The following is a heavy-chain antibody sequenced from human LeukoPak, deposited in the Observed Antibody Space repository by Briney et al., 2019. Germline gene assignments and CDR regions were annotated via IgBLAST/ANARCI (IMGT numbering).Heavy chain of an antibody. V-gene: IGHV3-23*01. D-gene: IGHD2/OR15-2a*01. CDR3: AKIGAGSRRQDYLYFDY. J-gene: IGHJ4*02. CDR2: ISGSGGST. CDR1: GFTFSSYG. Sequence: GGSLRLSCAASGFTFSSYGMHWVRQAPGKGLEWVSAISGSGGSTYYADSVKGRFTISRDNSKNTLYLQMNSLRAEDTAVYYCAKIGAGSRRQDYLYFDYWGQGTLVTVSS.